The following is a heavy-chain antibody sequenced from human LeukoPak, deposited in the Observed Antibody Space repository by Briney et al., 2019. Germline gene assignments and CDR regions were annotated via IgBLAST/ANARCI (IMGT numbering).Heavy chain of an antibody. CDR3: ARERSGRYYYDSSGYYSDY. V-gene: IGHV3-11*04. J-gene: IGHJ4*02. CDR2: ISSSGSTI. D-gene: IGHD3-22*01. Sequence: PGGSLRLSCAASGFTFSDYYMSWIRQAPGKGLEWVSYISSSGSTIYYADSVKGRFTISRDNAKNSLYLQMNSLRAEDTAVYYRARERSGRYYYDSSGYYSDYWGQGTLVTVSS. CDR1: GFTFSDYY.